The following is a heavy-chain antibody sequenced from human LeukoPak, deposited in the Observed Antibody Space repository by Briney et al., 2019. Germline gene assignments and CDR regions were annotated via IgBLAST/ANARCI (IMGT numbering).Heavy chain of an antibody. J-gene: IGHJ4*02. V-gene: IGHV3-30*02. CDR1: GFTFSSYG. D-gene: IGHD2-15*01. CDR2: IRYDGSNK. Sequence: GGSLRLSCAASGFTFSSYGMHWVRQAPGQGLEWVAFIRYDGSNKYYAGSVKGRFTISRDNSKNTPYLQLNSLRAEDTAVYYCAKVSGSYLPNFDYWGQGTLGTVS. CDR3: AKVSGSYLPNFDY.